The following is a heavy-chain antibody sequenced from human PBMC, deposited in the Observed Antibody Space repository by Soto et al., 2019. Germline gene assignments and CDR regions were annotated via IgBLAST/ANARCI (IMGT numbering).Heavy chain of an antibody. CDR3: ARAVYCGSDCYSYGMDV. J-gene: IGHJ6*02. Sequence: QVQVVQSGAEVKKPGASVKISCKTSGYTFTDDYLHWVRQAPGQGLECMGWINPHSGNTNYAQKFLGRVSMTRDTSISTAYMELLSLTSDDTAIYYCARAVYCGSDCYSYGMDVWGQGTTVTVSS. CDR2: INPHSGNT. D-gene: IGHD3-22*01. CDR1: GYTFTDDY. V-gene: IGHV1-2*02.